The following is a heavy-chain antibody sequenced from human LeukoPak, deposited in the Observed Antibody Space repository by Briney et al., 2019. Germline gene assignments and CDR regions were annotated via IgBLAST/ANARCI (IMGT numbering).Heavy chain of an antibody. CDR2: VSASGFT. V-gene: IGHV3-23*01. CDR1: GFSAFGLSSYA. Sequence: GGSLRLSCVASGFSAFGLSSYAMSWVGQAPGKGREWFSVVSASGFTSYVDSVKGRFTISRDKSKNTVHLDMDTLRAEDTALYYCAKARTANDYGSGSFYKGFDSWGQGTLVTVSS. J-gene: IGHJ4*02. D-gene: IGHD3-10*01. CDR3: AKARTANDYGSGSFYKGFDS.